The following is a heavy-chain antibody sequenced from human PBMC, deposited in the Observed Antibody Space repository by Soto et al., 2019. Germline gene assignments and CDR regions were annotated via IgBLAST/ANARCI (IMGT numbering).Heavy chain of an antibody. J-gene: IGHJ4*02. D-gene: IGHD3-10*01. Sequence: GGSLRLSCAASGFTSSRFAIHWVRQAPGKGLEWVAVISKDGSVKYYADSVKGRFTISRDNSESTLFLQMNSLTNEDTAVYHCARSRSGAVPDSLGFWGQGTLVTVSS. CDR1: GFTSSRFA. V-gene: IGHV3-30-3*01. CDR2: ISKDGSVK. CDR3: ARSRSGAVPDSLGF.